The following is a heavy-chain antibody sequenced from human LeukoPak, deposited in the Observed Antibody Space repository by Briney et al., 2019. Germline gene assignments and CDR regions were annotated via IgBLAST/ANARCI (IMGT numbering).Heavy chain of an antibody. J-gene: IGHJ4*02. CDR1: GGSISSYY. Sequence: SETLSLTCTVSGGSISSYYWSWIRQPPGKGLEWIGYIYYSGSTNYNPSLKSRVTISVDTSKNQFSLKLSSVTAADTAVYYCARGTAMANFDYWGQGTLVTVSS. V-gene: IGHV4-59*01. CDR3: ARGTAMANFDY. CDR2: IYYSGST. D-gene: IGHD5-18*01.